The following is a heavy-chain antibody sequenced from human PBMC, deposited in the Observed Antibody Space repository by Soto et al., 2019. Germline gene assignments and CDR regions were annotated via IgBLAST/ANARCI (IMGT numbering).Heavy chain of an antibody. CDR3: ARGTHIVVVPAAIPFDY. CDR1: GYTFTGYY. D-gene: IGHD2-2*02. Sequence: GASVKVSCKASGYTFTGYYMHWVRQAPGQGLEWMGWINPNSGGTNYAQKFQGWVTTTRDTSISTAYMELSRLRSDDTAVYYCARGTHIVVVPAAIPFDYWGQGTLVTVSS. V-gene: IGHV1-2*04. CDR2: INPNSGGT. J-gene: IGHJ4*02.